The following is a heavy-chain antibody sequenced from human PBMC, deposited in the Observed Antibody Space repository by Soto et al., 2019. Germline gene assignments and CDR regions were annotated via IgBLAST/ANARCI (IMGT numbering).Heavy chain of an antibody. J-gene: IGHJ3*02. D-gene: IGHD3-22*01. Sequence: GGSLRLSCAASGFTFSSYSMNWVRQAPGKGLEWASYISSSSSTIYYADSVKGRFTISRDNAKNSLYLQMNSLRDEDTAVYYCGGDSSGYYYPDVFDIWGQGTMVTVSS. CDR3: GGDSSGYYYPDVFDI. CDR2: ISSSSSTI. CDR1: GFTFSSYS. V-gene: IGHV3-48*02.